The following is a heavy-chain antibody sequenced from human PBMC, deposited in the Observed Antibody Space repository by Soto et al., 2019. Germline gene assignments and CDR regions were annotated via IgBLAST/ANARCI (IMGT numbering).Heavy chain of an antibody. CDR2: IILIFGTA. Sequence: QVQLVQSGAEVKKPGSSVKVSCKASGGTFSSYAISWVRQAPGQGLEWMGGIILIFGTANYAQKFQGGVTITADEATSTAYMELSSLRSEDTAVYYCAREHGVFPDNWFDPWGQGTLVTVSS. J-gene: IGHJ5*02. V-gene: IGHV1-69*12. CDR1: GGTFSSYA. D-gene: IGHD4-17*01. CDR3: AREHGVFPDNWFDP.